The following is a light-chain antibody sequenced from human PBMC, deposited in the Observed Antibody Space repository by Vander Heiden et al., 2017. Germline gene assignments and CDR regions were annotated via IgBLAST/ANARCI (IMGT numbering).Light chain of an antibody. CDR3: LQTDSTPAT. Sequence: DTQMTQSPSYLSASVGDRVTITCRSSQSISNYLHWYQQKPGKAPKLLIFAASNLQSGVPSRFSGNGSGTAFTLTISRLQPEDFATYYCLQTDSTPATFGQGTKLEIK. J-gene: IGKJ2*01. CDR2: AAS. CDR1: QSISNY. V-gene: IGKV1-39*01.